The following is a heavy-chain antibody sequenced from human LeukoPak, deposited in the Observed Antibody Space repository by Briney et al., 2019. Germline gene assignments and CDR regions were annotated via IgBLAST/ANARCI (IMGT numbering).Heavy chain of an antibody. Sequence: SQTLSLTCTVSGGSISSGGYYWGWIRQPPGKGLEWIGSIYYSGSTYYNPSLKSRVTISVDTSKNQFSLKLSSVTAADTAVYYCARGMYYYGLGSYAGGFDYWGQGTLVTVSS. V-gene: IGHV4-39*07. J-gene: IGHJ4*02. CDR3: ARGMYYYGLGSYAGGFDY. CDR2: IYYSGST. CDR1: GGSISSGGYY. D-gene: IGHD3-10*01.